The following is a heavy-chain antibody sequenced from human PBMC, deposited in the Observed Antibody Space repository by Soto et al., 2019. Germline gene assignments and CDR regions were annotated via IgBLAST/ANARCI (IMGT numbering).Heavy chain of an antibody. D-gene: IGHD5-18*01. CDR1: GYSFTTYW. CDR3: GRVRVDKAEGWFDP. J-gene: IGHJ5*02. CDR2: IDPSDSYA. V-gene: IGHV5-10-1*01. Sequence: PGEPLKISCKASGYSFTTYWITWVRQMPGKGLEWMGRIDPSDSYANYSPSFQGHVTISADKSINTAYLQWSSLKASDTAIYYCGRVRVDKAEGWFDPWGQGTLVTVSS.